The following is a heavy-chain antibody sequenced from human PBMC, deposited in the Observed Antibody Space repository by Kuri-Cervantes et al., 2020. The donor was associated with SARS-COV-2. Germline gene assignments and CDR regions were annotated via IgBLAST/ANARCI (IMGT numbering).Heavy chain of an antibody. Sequence: GGSLRLSCAASGFTFSSYAMAWVRQAPGKGLEWVSDISVSGGDTHYADSVRGRFTISRDNSKNTLYLQVSSLRAEDTAVYFCAKVNGILGSAWYGRAHFDYWGQGTLVTVSS. CDR1: GFTFSSYA. CDR3: AKVNGILGSAWYGRAHFDY. J-gene: IGHJ4*02. V-gene: IGHV3-23*01. D-gene: IGHD6-19*01. CDR2: ISVSGGDT.